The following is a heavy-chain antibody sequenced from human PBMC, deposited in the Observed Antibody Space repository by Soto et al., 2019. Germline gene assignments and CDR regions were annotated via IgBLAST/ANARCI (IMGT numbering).Heavy chain of an antibody. J-gene: IGHJ4*02. D-gene: IGHD3-16*02. CDR3: AKDPDRYDYVWGTYRYIDH. Sequence: AGGSLRLSCTASGITFSNYAMSWVRQAPRKGLEWVSSISTSGGRPYYADSVKGRFTISRDNSKNTLYLQMNSLRVEDTAVYYCAKDPDRYDYVWGTYRYIDHWGQGTLVTVPS. V-gene: IGHV3-23*01. CDR1: GITFSNYA. CDR2: ISTSGGRP.